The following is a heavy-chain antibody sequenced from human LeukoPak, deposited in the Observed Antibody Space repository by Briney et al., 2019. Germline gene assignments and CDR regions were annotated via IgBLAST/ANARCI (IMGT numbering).Heavy chain of an antibody. J-gene: IGHJ4*02. CDR3: ARDIEGYYDFWSGYYTESDYFDY. D-gene: IGHD3-3*01. Sequence: SVKVSCKASGGTFSSYAISWVRQAPGQGLEWMGRIIPILGIANYAQKFQGRVTITADKSTSTAYMELSSLRSEDTAVYYCARDIEGYYDFWSGYYTESDYFDYWGQGTLVTVSS. CDR1: GGTFSSYA. V-gene: IGHV1-69*04. CDR2: IIPILGIA.